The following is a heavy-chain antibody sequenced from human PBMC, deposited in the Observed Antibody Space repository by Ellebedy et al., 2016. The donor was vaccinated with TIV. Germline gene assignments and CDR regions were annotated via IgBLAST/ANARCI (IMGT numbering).Heavy chain of an antibody. V-gene: IGHV1-2*02. CDR1: GYTFTGYY. CDR2: IYPNSGGT. D-gene: IGHD5-24*01. Sequence: ASVKVSXXASGYTFTGYYMHWVRQAPGQGLEWVGWIYPNSGGTKYAQKFQGRVTMTRDTSISTAYMELSRLRSDDTAVYYCARDGYSGAALDIWGRGTMVTVSS. J-gene: IGHJ3*02. CDR3: ARDGYSGAALDI.